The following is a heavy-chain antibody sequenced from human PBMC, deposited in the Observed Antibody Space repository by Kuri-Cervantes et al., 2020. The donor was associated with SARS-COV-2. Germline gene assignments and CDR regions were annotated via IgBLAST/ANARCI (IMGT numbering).Heavy chain of an antibody. D-gene: IGHD3-3*01. CDR1: GGSISSHY. J-gene: IGHJ4*02. V-gene: IGHV4-59*11. CDR2: IYYSGST. Sequence: GSLRLSCTVSGGSISSHYWSWIRQPPGKGLEWIGYIYYSGSTNYNPSLKSRVTISVDTSKNQFSLKLSSVTAADTAVYYCASTSYDFWSGPTIYFDYWGQGTLVTVSS. CDR3: ASTSYDFWSGPTIYFDY.